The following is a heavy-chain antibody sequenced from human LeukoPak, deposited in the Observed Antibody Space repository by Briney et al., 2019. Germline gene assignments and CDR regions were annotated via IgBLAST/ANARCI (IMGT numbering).Heavy chain of an antibody. CDR2: FYTSGSP. J-gene: IGHJ3*02. D-gene: IGHD3-10*02. CDR1: GAYLIRYY. V-gene: IGHV4-4*07. CDR3: AKINVPQDMANAFDI. Sequence: KPSETLSLTCSGTGAYLIRYYRSSIRQPAGKGLEWIGLFYTSGSPKYNPSLKSRVTMSVDASKNYFSLRLSSVTAADPAVYYCAKINVPQDMANAFDIWGQGTMVTVSS.